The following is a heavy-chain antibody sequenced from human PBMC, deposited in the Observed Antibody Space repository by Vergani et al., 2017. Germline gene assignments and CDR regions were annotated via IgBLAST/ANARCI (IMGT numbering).Heavy chain of an antibody. D-gene: IGHD5-12*01. CDR1: GGYISCHY. V-gene: IGHV4-59*11. J-gene: IGHJ4*02. CDR3: ARDGGNSGYEYFDY. Sequence: QVQLQESGPGLVKPSETLSLTCTVSGGYISCHYWSWIRQPPGKGLEWIGYIYYSGSTNYNPSLKSRVTISVDTSKNQLSLKLSSVTTADTAVYYCARDGGNSGYEYFDYWGQGTLVTVSS. CDR2: IYYSGST.